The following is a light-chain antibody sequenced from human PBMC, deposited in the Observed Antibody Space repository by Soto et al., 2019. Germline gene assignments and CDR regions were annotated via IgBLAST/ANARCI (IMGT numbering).Light chain of an antibody. J-gene: IGKJ5*01. Sequence: AIQLTQSPSSLSASVGDRVTITCRASQGFSSYLPWCQQKPGKAPKLLIYKASSLESGVPSRFSGSGSGTDFTLTISRLEPEDFAVYYCQQYGSSPPINFGQGTRLEI. V-gene: IGKV1-13*02. CDR2: KAS. CDR1: QGFSSY. CDR3: QQYGSSPPIN.